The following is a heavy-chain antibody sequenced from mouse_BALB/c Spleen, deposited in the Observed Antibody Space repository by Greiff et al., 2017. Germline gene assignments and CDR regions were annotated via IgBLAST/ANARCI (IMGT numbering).Heavy chain of an antibody. CDR2: ISSGGST. V-gene: IGHV5-6-5*01. Sequence: EVMLVESGGGLVKPGGSLKLSCAASGFTFSSYAMPWVRQTPEKRLEWVASISSGGSTYYPDSVKGRFTISRDNARNILYLQMSSLRSEDTAMYYCARGGEDYAMDYWGQGTSVTVSA. CDR1: GFTFSSYA. J-gene: IGHJ4*01. CDR3: ARGGEDYAMDY.